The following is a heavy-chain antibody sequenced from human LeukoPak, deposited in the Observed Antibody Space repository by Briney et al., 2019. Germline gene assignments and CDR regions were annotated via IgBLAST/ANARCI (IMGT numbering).Heavy chain of an antibody. Sequence: AGSLRLSCAASGFTFSSYWMHWVRQAPGKGRVWVSLINGDGSNTTYADSVKGRFTISRDNAKNSLYLQMNSLRAEDTALYHCARTSCSSTSCPPDYWGQGTLVTVSS. V-gene: IGHV3-74*01. CDR2: INGDGSNT. CDR1: GFTFSSYW. CDR3: ARTSCSSTSCPPDY. J-gene: IGHJ4*02. D-gene: IGHD2-2*01.